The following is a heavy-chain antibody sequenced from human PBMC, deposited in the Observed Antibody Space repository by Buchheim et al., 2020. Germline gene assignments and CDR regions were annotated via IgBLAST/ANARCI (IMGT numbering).Heavy chain of an antibody. CDR3: ARGIYGDYWYFDL. V-gene: IGHV3-23*01. J-gene: IGHJ2*01. CDR2: IGYSGDST. CDR1: GFTFSNYA. D-gene: IGHD4-17*01. Sequence: EVQLLESGGGLVQPGGSLRLSCAASGFTFSNYAMNWVRQAPGKGLEWGSAIGYSGDSTYYADSVKGRFTISRDNSKNTLFLQMTSLRAEDTAVYYCARGIYGDYWYFDLWGRGTL.